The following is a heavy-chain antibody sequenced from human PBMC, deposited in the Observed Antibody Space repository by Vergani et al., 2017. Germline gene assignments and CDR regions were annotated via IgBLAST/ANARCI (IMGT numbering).Heavy chain of an antibody. Sequence: QEQLLQSGGGVVQPGGSLRLSCIGSGYTFGHFDMHWVRQAPGKGLAWVAFILYDGSNPQYIDSVKGRFTISRDNSKDTLFLQMNGLRPEDTGTYFCAKKGGSLYYYGVDVWVQGTTITVSS. CDR3: AKKGGSLYYYGVDV. CDR2: ILYDGSNP. CDR1: GYTFGHFD. V-gene: IGHV3-30*02. D-gene: IGHD1-26*01. J-gene: IGHJ6*02.